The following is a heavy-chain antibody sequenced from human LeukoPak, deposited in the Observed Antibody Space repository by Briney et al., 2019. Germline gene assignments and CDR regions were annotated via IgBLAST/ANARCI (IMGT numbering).Heavy chain of an antibody. D-gene: IGHD5-18*01. Sequence: ASVKVSCKASGYTFTSYDINWVRQATGQGLGWMGWMNPNSGNTGYAQKFQGRVTMTRNTSISTAYMELSSLRSEDTAVYYCARVTQLWSEVDYWGQGTLVTVSS. CDR1: GYTFTSYD. V-gene: IGHV1-8*01. CDR3: ARVTQLWSEVDY. CDR2: MNPNSGNT. J-gene: IGHJ4*02.